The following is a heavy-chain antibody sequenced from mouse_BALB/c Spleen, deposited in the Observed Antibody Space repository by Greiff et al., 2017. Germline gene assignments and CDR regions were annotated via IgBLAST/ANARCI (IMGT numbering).Heavy chain of an antibody. CDR1: GYTFTDYN. CDR3: ALITTVVERYFDV. J-gene: IGHJ1*01. V-gene: IGHV1S29*02. CDR2: IYPYNGGT. D-gene: IGHD1-1*01. Sequence: EVKLQESGPELVKPGASVKISCKASGYTFTDYNMHWVKQSHGKSLEWIGYIYPYNGGTGYNQKFKSKATLTVDNSSSTAYMELRSLTSEDSAVYYCALITTVVERYFDVWGAGTTVTVSS.